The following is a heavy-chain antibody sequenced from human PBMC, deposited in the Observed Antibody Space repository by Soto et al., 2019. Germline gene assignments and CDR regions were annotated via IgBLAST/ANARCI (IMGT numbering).Heavy chain of an antibody. J-gene: IGHJ4*02. V-gene: IGHV3-20*04. CDR2: INWNGGST. CDR3: ARGNYDSSGYYQGPVDY. Sequence: EVQLVESGGGVVRPGGSLRLSCAASGFTFDDYGMSWVRQAPGKGLEWVSGINWNGGSTGYADSVKGRFTISRDNAKNSLYLQMNSLRAEYTALYYCARGNYDSSGYYQGPVDYWGQGTLVTVSS. CDR1: GFTFDDYG. D-gene: IGHD3-22*01.